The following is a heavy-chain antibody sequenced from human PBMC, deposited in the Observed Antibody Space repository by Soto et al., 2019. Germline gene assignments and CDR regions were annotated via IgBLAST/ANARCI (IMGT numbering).Heavy chain of an antibody. CDR2: MYYSGST. CDR1: GGSISYNY. V-gene: IGHV4-59*12. J-gene: IGHJ4*02. D-gene: IGHD2-15*01. Sequence: ASETLSLTCSVSGGSISYNYWNWIRQVPGKGLEWIAYMYYSGSTKYNPSLKSRVTISGDTSKNQVSLRLTSVTAADTAVYYCARSGGTYGTLDYWGEGTLVTVSS. CDR3: ARSGGTYGTLDY.